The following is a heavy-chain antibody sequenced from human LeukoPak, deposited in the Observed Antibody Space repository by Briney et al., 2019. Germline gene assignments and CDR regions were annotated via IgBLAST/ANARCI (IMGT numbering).Heavy chain of an antibody. CDR1: GFTFSTYG. Sequence: PGGSLRLSCAASGFTFSTYGMNWVRQAPGKGLEWISFISSSGETIYYADSVKGRFTISRDNAKNSLSLQMNSLRAEDTAVYYCANALVPAGGYWGQGTLVTVSS. V-gene: IGHV3-48*03. CDR3: ANALVPAGGY. D-gene: IGHD3-16*01. J-gene: IGHJ4*02. CDR2: ISSSGETI.